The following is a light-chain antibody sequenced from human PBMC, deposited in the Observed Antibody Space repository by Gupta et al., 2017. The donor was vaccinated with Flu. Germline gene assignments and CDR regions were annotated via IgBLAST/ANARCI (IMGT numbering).Light chain of an antibody. CDR1: QSVSSAY. J-gene: IGKJ5*01. Sequence: EVVLTQSPGTLSLPPGDTATLSCRASQSVSSAYLTWYQQRPGQAPTPLIYGAYTRATGVPDRFTGSGSGTDFTLTISRLEPEDFAVYFCHQYASSRTFGQGTRLEIK. CDR3: HQYASSRT. V-gene: IGKV3-20*01. CDR2: GAY.